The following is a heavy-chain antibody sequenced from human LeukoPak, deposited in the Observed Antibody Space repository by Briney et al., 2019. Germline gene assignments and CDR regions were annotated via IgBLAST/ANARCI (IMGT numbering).Heavy chain of an antibody. Sequence: GGSLRLSCAASGFTFSSYSMNWVRQAPGKGLEWVSCISSSSSYIYYADSVKGRFTISRDNAKNSLYLQMNSLRAEDTGVYYCARERQLERLAFGKEGSAFDYWGQGTLVTVSS. J-gene: IGHJ4*02. CDR2: ISSSSSYI. CDR1: GFTFSSYS. V-gene: IGHV3-21*01. D-gene: IGHD1-1*01. CDR3: ARERQLERLAFGKEGSAFDY.